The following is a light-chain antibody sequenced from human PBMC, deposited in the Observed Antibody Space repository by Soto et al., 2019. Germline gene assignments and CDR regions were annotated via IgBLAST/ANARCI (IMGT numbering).Light chain of an antibody. J-gene: IGKJ5*01. V-gene: IGKV3-11*01. CDR2: DAF. CDR3: QPRYKWPNT. Sequence: EIVLTQSPATLSLSPGERATLSCRASQSVSTSLAWYQQKPGQAPRLLIYDAFNRATGVPARFRGGGSGTDFNLTISGLEPEDFSVYYCQPRYKWPNTFCQGTRLEIK. CDR1: QSVSTS.